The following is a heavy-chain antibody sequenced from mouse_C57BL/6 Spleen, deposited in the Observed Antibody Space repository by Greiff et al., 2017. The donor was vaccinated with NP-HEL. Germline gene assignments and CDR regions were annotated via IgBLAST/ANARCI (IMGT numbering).Heavy chain of an antibody. CDR3: AKEDYYGSSPFAY. CDR1: GFSLTSYG. D-gene: IGHD1-1*01. Sequence: QVQLQQSGPGLVQPSQSLSITCTVSGFSLTSYGVHWVRQSPGKGLEWLGVIWRGGSTDYNAAFMSRLSITKDNSKSQVFFKMNSLQADDTAIYYCAKEDYYGSSPFAYWGQGTLVTVSA. CDR2: IWRGGST. J-gene: IGHJ3*01. V-gene: IGHV2-5*01.